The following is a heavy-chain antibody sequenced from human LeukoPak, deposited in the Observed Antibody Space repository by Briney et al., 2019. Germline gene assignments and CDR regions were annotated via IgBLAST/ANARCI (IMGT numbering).Heavy chain of an antibody. Sequence: GASVKVSCKASGFTFTSSAMQWVRQARGQRLEWIGWIVVGSGNTNYAQKFQERVTITRDMSTSTAYMELSSLRSEDTAVYYCARVAYYYDSSGYPDGYYYYMDVWGKGTTVTVSS. CDR3: ARVAYYYDSSGYPDGYYYYMDV. CDR2: IVVGSGNT. J-gene: IGHJ6*03. CDR1: GFTFTSSA. V-gene: IGHV1-58*02. D-gene: IGHD3-22*01.